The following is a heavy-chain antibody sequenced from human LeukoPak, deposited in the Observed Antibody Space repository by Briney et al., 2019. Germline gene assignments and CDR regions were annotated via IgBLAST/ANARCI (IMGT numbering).Heavy chain of an antibody. CDR1: GFTFSSYS. V-gene: IGHV3-21*01. CDR2: ISSSSSYI. J-gene: IGHJ3*02. CDR3: ASEYCSSTSCYGDAFDI. D-gene: IGHD2-2*01. Sequence: GGSLRLFCAASGFTFSSYSMNWVRQAPGKGLEWVSSISSSSSYIYYADSVKGRFTISRDNAKNSLYLQMNSLRAEDTAVYYCASEYCSSTSCYGDAFDIWGQGTMVTVSS.